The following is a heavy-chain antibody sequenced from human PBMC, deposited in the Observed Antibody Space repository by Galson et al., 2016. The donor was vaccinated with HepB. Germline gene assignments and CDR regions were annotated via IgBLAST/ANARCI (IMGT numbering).Heavy chain of an antibody. CDR3: TRHLDPGYSSSWYFWFDP. J-gene: IGHJ5*02. CDR1: GLTFSGSA. D-gene: IGHD6-13*01. V-gene: IGHV3-73*01. Sequence: SLRLSCAVSGLTFSGSAMHWVRQASGKGLEWVGHIRSKANNYATAYAASVKGRFTISRDDSKNTAYLQMNSLETEDTAVYYCTRHLDPGYSSSWYFWFDPWGQGTRVTVSS. CDR2: IRSKANNYAT.